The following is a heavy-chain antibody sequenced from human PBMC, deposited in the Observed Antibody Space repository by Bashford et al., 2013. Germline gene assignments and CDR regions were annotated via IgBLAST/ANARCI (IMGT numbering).Heavy chain of an antibody. CDR1: GYTFTSYG. CDR3: AQERGWCSTIRCYGMDV. CDR2: ISAYNGNT. V-gene: IGHV1-18*01. Sequence: ASVKVSCKASGYTFTSYGISWVRQAPGQGLEWMGWISAYNGNTNYAQKLQGRVTMTRDTSITTVYMELSSLSSDDTAVYYCAQERGWCSTIRCYGMDVWGQGTYGHRLL. D-gene: IGHD2-8*01. J-gene: IGHJ6*02.